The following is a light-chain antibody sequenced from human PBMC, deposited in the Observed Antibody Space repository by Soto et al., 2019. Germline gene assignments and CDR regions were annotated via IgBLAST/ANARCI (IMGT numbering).Light chain of an antibody. CDR2: EVT. Sequence: QSVVTQLASVSGAPGQTISMSCTGTSSDIGGYNAVSWYQHHPGKAPKLIIYEVTHRPSGVSDRFSASKSGNTASLTISGLQAEDEADYYCNSFRVSHLYVFGTGTKVTVL. J-gene: IGLJ1*01. V-gene: IGLV2-14*01. CDR1: SSDIGGYNA. CDR3: NSFRVSHLYV.